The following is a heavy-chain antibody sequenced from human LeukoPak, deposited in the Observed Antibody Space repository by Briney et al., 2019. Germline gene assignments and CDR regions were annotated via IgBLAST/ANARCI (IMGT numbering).Heavy chain of an antibody. CDR1: GYTFTTYD. Sequence: GASVKVSCKTSGYTFTTYDINWVRQATGQGPEWMGWMNPNSGNTGYAQKFQGRVTMTRNTSINTAYTELSGLRSEDTAVYYCARCSVGLGKKSDFWGQGTLVTVSS. CDR3: ARCSVGLGKKSDF. D-gene: IGHD2-15*01. J-gene: IGHJ4*02. V-gene: IGHV1-8*01. CDR2: MNPNSGNT.